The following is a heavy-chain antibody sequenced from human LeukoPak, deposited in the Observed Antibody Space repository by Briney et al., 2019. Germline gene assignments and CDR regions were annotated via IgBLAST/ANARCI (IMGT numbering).Heavy chain of an antibody. CDR2: INPNSGGT. D-gene: IGHD2-8*01. J-gene: IGHJ4*02. V-gene: IGHV1-2*02. Sequence: ASVKVSCKASKYTFTDYYMHWVRQAPGQGLEWMGWINPNSGGTNYAQKFQGRVAMTRDTSISTAYMELRSLRSDDTAIYYCARDDGLVYVKFVDYWGQGTLVTVSS. CDR3: ARDDGLVYVKFVDY. CDR1: KYTFTDYY.